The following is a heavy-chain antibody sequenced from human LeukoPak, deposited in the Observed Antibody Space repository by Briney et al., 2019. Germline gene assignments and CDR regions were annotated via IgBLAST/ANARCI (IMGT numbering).Heavy chain of an antibody. CDR3: AKEVYSSGWYGLDY. J-gene: IGHJ4*02. D-gene: IGHD6-19*01. CDR1: RFTFSSHG. CDR2: IWYDGSNK. V-gene: IGHV3-33*06. Sequence: PGRSLRLSCAASRFTFSSHGMPWVRQAPGKGLEWVAAIWYDGSNKYYADSVKGRFTISRDNSKNTLYLQMNSLRAEDTAVYYCAKEVYSSGWYGLDYWGQGTLVTVSS.